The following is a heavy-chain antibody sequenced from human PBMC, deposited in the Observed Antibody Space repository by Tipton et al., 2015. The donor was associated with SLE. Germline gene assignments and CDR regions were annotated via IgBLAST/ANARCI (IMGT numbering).Heavy chain of an antibody. Sequence: TLSLTCTVSGGSLSSYYWSWIRQPPGKGLEWIGYIYTSGSTNYNPSLKSRVTISVDTSKNQFSLKLSSVTAADTAVYYCARGNDYYYYYGMDVWGQGTTVTVSS. CDR1: GGSLSSYY. CDR3: ARGNDYYYYYGMDV. D-gene: IGHD1-1*01. CDR2: IYTSGST. V-gene: IGHV4-4*08. J-gene: IGHJ6*02.